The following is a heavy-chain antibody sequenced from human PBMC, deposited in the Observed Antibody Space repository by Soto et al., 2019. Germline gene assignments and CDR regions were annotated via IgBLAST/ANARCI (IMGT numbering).Heavy chain of an antibody. V-gene: IGHV3-9*01. D-gene: IGHD6-13*01. CDR1: GCTFEDYA. CDR3: VKDESINWYSGHFRH. J-gene: IGHJ1*01. Sequence: VRLSCAASGCTFEDYAMHWVRQVPGKGLEWVSGINWNSGSIGYADSVEGRFAISRDNAKNSLHLQMNSLRAEDTAFYYCVKDESINWYSGHFRHWGQGTLVTVSS. CDR2: INWNSGSI.